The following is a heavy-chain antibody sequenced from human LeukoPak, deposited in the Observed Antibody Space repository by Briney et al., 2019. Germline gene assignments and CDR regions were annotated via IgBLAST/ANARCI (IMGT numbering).Heavy chain of an antibody. CDR1: GFTFSSYA. Sequence: GGSLRLSCAASGFTFSSYAMHWVRQAPGKGLEWVAVISYDGSNKYYADSVKGRFTISRDNSKNTLYLQMNSLRAEDTAVYYCASPAAGSYYYYYYMDVWGKGTTVTVSS. CDR2: ISYDGSNK. D-gene: IGHD6-13*01. V-gene: IGHV3-30-3*01. CDR3: ASPAAGSYYYYYYMDV. J-gene: IGHJ6*03.